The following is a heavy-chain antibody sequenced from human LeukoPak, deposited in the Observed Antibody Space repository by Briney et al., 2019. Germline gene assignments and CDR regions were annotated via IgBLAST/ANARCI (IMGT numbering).Heavy chain of an antibody. V-gene: IGHV4-39*07. J-gene: IGHJ4*02. CDR1: GGSISSSSYY. D-gene: IGHD3-22*01. CDR3: ARAVLGDSSGYYSLDY. CDR2: IYYSGST. Sequence: SETLSLTCTVSGGSISSSSYYWGWIRQPPGKGLEWIGSIYYSGSTYYNPSLKSRVTISVDTSKNQFSLKLSSVTAADTAVYYCARAVLGDSSGYYSLDYWGQGTLVTVSS.